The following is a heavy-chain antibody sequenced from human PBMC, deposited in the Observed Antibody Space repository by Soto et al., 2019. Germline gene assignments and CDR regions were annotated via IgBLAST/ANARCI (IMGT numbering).Heavy chain of an antibody. Sequence: HPGGSLSLSCAASGFQFSSYSMNWVRQAPGKGLEWVSYISSSSTVYYADSVKGRFTMSRDNAKKSLYLQMNSLRAEDTAVYYCARVDSYWYFDLWGRGTLVTVSS. D-gene: IGHD2-2*03. V-gene: IGHV3-48*01. J-gene: IGHJ2*01. CDR2: ISSSSTV. CDR1: GFQFSSYS. CDR3: ARVDSYWYFDL.